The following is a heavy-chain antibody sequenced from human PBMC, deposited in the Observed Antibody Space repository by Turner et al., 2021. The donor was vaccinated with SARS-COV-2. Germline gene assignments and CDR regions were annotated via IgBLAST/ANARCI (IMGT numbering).Heavy chain of an antibody. V-gene: IGHV1-69*04. D-gene: IGHD3-10*01. CDR3: ARAMVWGLNAFAEYFQH. CDR2: CIPILGIA. Sequence: QVQQLQSGAEVKKPGSSAKVSCKDSGGIFSSYGISWLGQAPGQGLEWMGGCIPILGIANYAQKFQGRFTSTANKSASTAYMELSSLISEDTAVYYCARAMVWGLNAFAEYFQHWGQGTLVTVSS. CDR1: GGIFSSYG. J-gene: IGHJ1*01.